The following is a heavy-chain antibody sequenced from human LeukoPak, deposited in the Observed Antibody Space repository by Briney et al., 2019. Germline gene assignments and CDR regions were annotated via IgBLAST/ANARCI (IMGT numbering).Heavy chain of an antibody. V-gene: IGHV4-59*01. D-gene: IGHD3-10*01. J-gene: IGHJ4*02. Sequence: SETLSLTCTVSGGSISSYYWSWIRQPPGKGLEWIGYIYYSGSTNYNPSLKSRVTISVDTSKNQFSLKLSSVTAADTAVYYCARVSTITMVRGVIITNSAYFDYWGQGTLVTVSS. CDR1: GGSISSYY. CDR2: IYYSGST. CDR3: ARVSTITMVRGVIITNSAYFDY.